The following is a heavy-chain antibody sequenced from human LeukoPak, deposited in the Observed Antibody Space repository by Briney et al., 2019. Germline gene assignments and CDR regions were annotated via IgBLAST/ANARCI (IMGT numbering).Heavy chain of an antibody. CDR3: ARDSYSGYETFDY. D-gene: IGHD5-12*01. J-gene: IGHJ4*02. CDR2: FNPNSGGT. V-gene: IGHV1-2*02. Sequence: ASVKVSCKASGYTFTGYYMHWVRQAPGQGLEWMGWFNPNSGGTNYAQKFQGMVTMTRDTSISTAYMELSRLRSDDTAVYYCARDSYSGYETFDYWGQGTLVTVSS. CDR1: GYTFTGYY.